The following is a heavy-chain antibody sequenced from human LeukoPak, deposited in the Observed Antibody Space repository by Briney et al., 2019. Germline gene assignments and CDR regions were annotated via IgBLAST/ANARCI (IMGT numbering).Heavy chain of an antibody. V-gene: IGHV1-46*01. CDR2: INPSGGST. D-gene: IGHD4-17*01. Sequence: ASVKVSCKASGYTFTSCYMHWVRQAPGQGLEWMGIINPSGGSTSYAQKFQGRVTMTRDTSTSTVYMELSSLRSEDTAVYYCARERDSTVTTLELSHAFDIWGQGTMVTVSS. CDR1: GYTFTSCY. J-gene: IGHJ3*02. CDR3: ARERDSTVTTLELSHAFDI.